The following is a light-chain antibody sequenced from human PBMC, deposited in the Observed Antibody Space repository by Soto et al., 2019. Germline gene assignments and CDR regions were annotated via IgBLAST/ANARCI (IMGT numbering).Light chain of an antibody. V-gene: IGKV3D-15*01. CDR1: QSVSSS. CDR3: QQHHNWPA. J-gene: IGKJ4*02. Sequence: EIVLTQSPATLSVSPGERATLSCRASQSVSSSLAWYQQKPGQAPRLLIYDAANRATGIPARFSGSGSGTDFTLTISSLKSEDFAVYYCQQHHNWPAFGRGTKVEIK. CDR2: DAA.